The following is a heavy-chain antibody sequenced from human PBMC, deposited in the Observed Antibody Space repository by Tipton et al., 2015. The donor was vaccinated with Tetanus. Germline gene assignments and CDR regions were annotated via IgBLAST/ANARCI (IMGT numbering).Heavy chain of an antibody. D-gene: IGHD6-25*01. Sequence: GSLRLSCAVSGFVFSSYTMNWVRQAPGKGLEWVASISSTSSYIYYADSVKGRSTISRDNAKNSVYLQMSSLRADDTAVYYCASGSTLDYWGQGALVSVSS. CDR1: GFVFSSYT. J-gene: IGHJ4*02. V-gene: IGHV3-21*01. CDR3: ASGSTLDY. CDR2: ISSTSSYI.